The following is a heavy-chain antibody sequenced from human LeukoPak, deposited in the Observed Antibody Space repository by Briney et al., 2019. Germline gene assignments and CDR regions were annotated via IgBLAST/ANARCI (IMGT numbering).Heavy chain of an antibody. J-gene: IGHJ4*02. V-gene: IGHV3-7*05. D-gene: IGHD3-16*01. Sequence: GGSLRLSCAATGFTFSTYWMSWVRQAPGKGLEWVANIKEDGSQTNYVDSVKGRFTISRDNAKNSLHLQMNNLRADDTAVYYCARDRLRTHSAFEYWGQGTLVTVSS. CDR3: ARDRLRTHSAFEY. CDR2: IKEDGSQT. CDR1: GFTFSTYW.